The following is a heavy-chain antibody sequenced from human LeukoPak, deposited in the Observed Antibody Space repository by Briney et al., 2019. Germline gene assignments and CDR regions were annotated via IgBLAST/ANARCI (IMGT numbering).Heavy chain of an antibody. CDR3: ARGGEAGLAD. V-gene: IGHV4-59*01. CDR1: GASMSSYY. Sequence: SETLSLTCTVSGASMSSYYWTWVRQPPGKGLEWIGYIYSSGSTNSNPSLKSRVTISVDTSKNQFSLNLSSVTAADTAVYYCARGGEAGLADWGQGTLVTVSS. J-gene: IGHJ4*02. CDR2: IYSSGST. D-gene: IGHD4-17*01.